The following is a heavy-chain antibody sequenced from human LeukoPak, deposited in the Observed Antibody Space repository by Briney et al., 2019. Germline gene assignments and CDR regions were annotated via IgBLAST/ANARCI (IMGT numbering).Heavy chain of an antibody. D-gene: IGHD5-24*01. CDR3: AKVAGKDGFKDYHDF. CDR2: IRYDESDK. J-gene: IGHJ4*02. CDR1: GFAFTSYD. Sequence: PGGSLRLSCAASGFAFTSYDMHWIRQAPGRGLEWVAFIRYDESDKKYADSVKGRFAISRDNSKNSQFLQMYNLRAEDTAVYFCAKVAGKDGFKDYHDFLGQGTLVTVSS. V-gene: IGHV3-30*02.